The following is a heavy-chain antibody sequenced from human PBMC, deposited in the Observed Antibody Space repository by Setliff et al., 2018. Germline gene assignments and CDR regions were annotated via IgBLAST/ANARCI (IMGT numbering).Heavy chain of an antibody. CDR1: GFTFSNYA. V-gene: IGHV3-30*01. J-gene: IGHJ4*02. CDR2: ISNDGSNK. Sequence: PGGSLRLSWAASGFTFSNYAIHWVRQAPGKGLEWVAVISNDGSNKFYADSVKGRFTVSRDISRNTLYLQMNSLRPEDSALYSCARGTLPYCTGPTCYPLDHWGQGTLVTVSS. CDR3: ARGTLPYCTGPTCYPLDH. D-gene: IGHD2-8*02.